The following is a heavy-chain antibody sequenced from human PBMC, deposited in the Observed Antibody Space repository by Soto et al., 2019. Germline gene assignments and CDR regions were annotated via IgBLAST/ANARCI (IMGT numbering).Heavy chain of an antibody. CDR1: GFTFSSYA. J-gene: IGHJ4*02. CDR2: ISGSGGST. V-gene: IGHV3-23*01. D-gene: IGHD6-19*01. Sequence: GGSLRLFCTASGFTFSSYAMNWVRQAPGKGLEWVSVISGSGGSTYYADSVKGRFTISRDNSKNTLYLQMNSLRAEDTAVYYCASRTSGWYFDYWGQGTLVTVSS. CDR3: ASRTSGWYFDY.